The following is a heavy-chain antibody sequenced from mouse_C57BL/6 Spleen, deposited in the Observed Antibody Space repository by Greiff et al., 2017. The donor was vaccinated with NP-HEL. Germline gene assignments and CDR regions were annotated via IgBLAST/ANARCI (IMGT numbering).Heavy chain of an antibody. J-gene: IGHJ4*01. Sequence: QVQLQQPGAELVRPGSSVKLSCKASGYTFTSYWMHWVKQRPIQGLEWIGNIDPSDSETHYNQKFKDKATLTVDKSSSTAYMQLSSLTSEDSAVYYCARSGDDGYSLYAMDYWGQGTSVTVSS. V-gene: IGHV1-52*01. CDR3: ARSGDDGYSLYAMDY. CDR2: IDPSDSET. D-gene: IGHD2-3*01. CDR1: GYTFTSYW.